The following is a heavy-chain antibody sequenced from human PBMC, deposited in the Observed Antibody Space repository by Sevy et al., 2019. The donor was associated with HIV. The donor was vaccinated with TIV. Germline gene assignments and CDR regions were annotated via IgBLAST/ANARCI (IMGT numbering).Heavy chain of an antibody. J-gene: IGHJ4*02. CDR1: GFTFSSYD. V-gene: IGHV3-13*01. D-gene: IGHD1-1*01. CDR3: TIVGRGTNWHGFDS. CDR2: IGTASDT. Sequence: GGSLRLSCAASGFTFSSYDMHWVRQVTGKGLEWVSGIGTASDTYYEDSVKGRFTISRVNAENSLYLQMNSLGAGDTAVYYCTIVGRGTNWHGFDSWGQGTLVTVSS.